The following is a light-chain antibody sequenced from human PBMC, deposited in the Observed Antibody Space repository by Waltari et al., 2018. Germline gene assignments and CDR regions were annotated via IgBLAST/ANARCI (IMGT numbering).Light chain of an antibody. J-gene: IGKJ2*01. V-gene: IGKV3-20*01. CDR2: GAS. CDR1: QSVSSSY. Sequence: EIVLTQSPGTLSLSPGERATRSCRASQSVSSSYLAWYQQKPGQAPRLLIYGASSRATGIPDRFSGSGSGTDFTLTISRLEPEDFAVYSCQQYGSSPPTFGQGTKLEIK. CDR3: QQYGSSPPT.